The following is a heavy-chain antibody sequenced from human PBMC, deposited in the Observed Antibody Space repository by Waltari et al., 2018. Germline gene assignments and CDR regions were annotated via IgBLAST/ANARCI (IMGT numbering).Heavy chain of an antibody. CDR1: GFTFSSFA. CDR2: MRSNVAST. CDR3: VKGRGPGGSGMDV. Sequence: EVQLVESGGGLVQPGGSLRLSCSTSGFTFSSFAMHWVRQGPGKGLQNLARMRSNVASTYYIDSVKGRFTISRDNSNNTLYLQMSSLRPDDTAVYYCVKGRGPGGSGMDVWGQGTTVSVSS. J-gene: IGHJ6*02. V-gene: IGHV3-64D*08. D-gene: IGHD3-10*01.